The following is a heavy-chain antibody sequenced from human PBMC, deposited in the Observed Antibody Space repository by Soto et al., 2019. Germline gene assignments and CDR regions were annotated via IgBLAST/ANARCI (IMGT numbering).Heavy chain of an antibody. J-gene: IGHJ5*02. CDR2: IYTSGST. D-gene: IGHD6-6*01. Sequence: PETLSLTCTVSGGSISSHYWIWIRQPPGKGLEWIGRIYTSGSTNYNPSLKSRVTMSVDTSKNQFSLKLSSVPAADTAVYYGARVLTSFISARPGVWWFDPWGQGTPV. CDR3: ARVLTSFISARPGVWWFDP. CDR1: GGSISSHY. V-gene: IGHV4-4*07.